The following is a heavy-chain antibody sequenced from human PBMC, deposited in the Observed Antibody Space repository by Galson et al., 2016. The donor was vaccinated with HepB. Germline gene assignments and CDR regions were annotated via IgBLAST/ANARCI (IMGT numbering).Heavy chain of an antibody. V-gene: IGHV5-10-1*01. J-gene: IGHJ4*02. CDR2: IDPSDSYT. CDR3: ARPYCTSSTCYVDY. D-gene: IGHD2-2*01. Sequence: QSGAEVKKPGESLRISCQGSGYSFTSYWITWVRQMPGKGLEWMGRIDPSDSYTKYSPSFQGHVTISADKSINTAYVQWSSLKASDTAMYYCARPYCTSSTCYVDYWGQGTLVTVSS. CDR1: GYSFTSYW.